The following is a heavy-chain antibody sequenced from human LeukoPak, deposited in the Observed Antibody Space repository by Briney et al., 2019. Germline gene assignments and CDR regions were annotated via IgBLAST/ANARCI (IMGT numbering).Heavy chain of an antibody. Sequence: GGSLRLSSAASGFRFSTFAMSWVRQAPGKGLEWVSGISGSGSATYYADSVKGRFTISRDNSKNTLYLQMNSLRADDKAVYYWAKNNSPREGMDVWGQGTTVTVSS. V-gene: IGHV3-23*01. CDR2: ISGSGSAT. CDR1: GFRFSTFA. D-gene: IGHD2/OR15-2a*01. J-gene: IGHJ6*02. CDR3: AKNNSPREGMDV.